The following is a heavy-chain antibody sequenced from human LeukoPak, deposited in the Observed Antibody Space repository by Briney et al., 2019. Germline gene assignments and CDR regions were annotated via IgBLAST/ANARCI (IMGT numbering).Heavy chain of an antibody. V-gene: IGHV3-11*01. CDR3: AKNRGATAGTFDY. CDR2: ISSSGNTI. J-gene: IGHJ4*02. D-gene: IGHD2/OR15-2a*01. CDR1: GFTFSDYY. Sequence: GGSLRLSCAASGFTFSDYYVSWGRQAPGKGLEWGSYISSSGNTIYYADSVKGRFTISRDNARNSLHLQMNSLRADDTAVYYCAKNRGATAGTFDYWGPGTLVTVSS.